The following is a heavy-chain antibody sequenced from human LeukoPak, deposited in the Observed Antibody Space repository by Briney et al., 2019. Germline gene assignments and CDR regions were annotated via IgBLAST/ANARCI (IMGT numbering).Heavy chain of an antibody. CDR2: IAHDGVSE. CDR3: ARDWGASGWYNWFDP. Sequence: GGSLRLSCATSGFTLNNYGMHWVRQAPGKGLEWVAIIAHDGVSEYYTDSVKGRFTISRDNSRNTLYLQMDSLRPEDTAVYYCARDWGASGWYNWFDPWGQGTLVTVSS. J-gene: IGHJ5*02. D-gene: IGHD6-19*01. V-gene: IGHV3-30*19. CDR1: GFTLNNYG.